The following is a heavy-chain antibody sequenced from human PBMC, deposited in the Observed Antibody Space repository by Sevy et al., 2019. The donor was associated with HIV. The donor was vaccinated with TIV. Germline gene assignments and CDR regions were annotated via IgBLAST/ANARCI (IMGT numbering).Heavy chain of an antibody. CDR1: GFTFSDYY. V-gene: IGHV3-11*01. D-gene: IGHD5-12*01. CDR2: ISSSGGSI. CDR3: ARVPGGATIDY. Sequence: GGSLRLSCAASGFTFSDYYMTWIRQAPGEGLEWVSYISSSGGSIYYADSVKGRITISRDNAKNSLYLQMNSLRVEDMAVYYCARVPGGATIDYWGQGALVTVSS. J-gene: IGHJ4*02.